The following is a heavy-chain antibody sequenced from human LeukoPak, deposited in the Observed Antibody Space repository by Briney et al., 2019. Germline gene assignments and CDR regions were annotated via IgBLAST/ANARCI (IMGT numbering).Heavy chain of an antibody. V-gene: IGHV4-59*01. D-gene: IGHD2-21*02. J-gene: IGHJ4*02. Sequence: SETLSLTCAVYGGSFSGYYWSWIRQPPGKGLEWIGYIYYSGSTNYNPSLKSRVTISVDTSKNQFSLKLSSVTAADTAVYYCARAPVVVTARYYFDYWGQGTLVTVSS. CDR2: IYYSGST. CDR3: ARAPVVVTARYYFDY. CDR1: GGSFSGYY.